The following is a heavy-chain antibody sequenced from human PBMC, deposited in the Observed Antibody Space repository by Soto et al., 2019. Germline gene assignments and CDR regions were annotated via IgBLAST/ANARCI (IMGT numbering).Heavy chain of an antibody. V-gene: IGHV3-21*01. Sequence: GGSLRLSCAASGFTVSTHEMNWVRLAPGKGLEWVSSISSSSSYIYYADSVKGRFTISRDSAKNSLYLQMNSLRAEDTAVYYCARLGGYCSGGSCPYGMDVWGQGTTVTVSS. J-gene: IGHJ6*02. CDR3: ARLGGYCSGGSCPYGMDV. CDR2: ISSSSSYI. D-gene: IGHD2-15*01. CDR1: GFTVSTHE.